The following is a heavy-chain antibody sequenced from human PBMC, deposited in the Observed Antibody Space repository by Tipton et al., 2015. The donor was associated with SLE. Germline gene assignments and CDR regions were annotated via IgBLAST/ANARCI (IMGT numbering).Heavy chain of an antibody. CDR1: GGSIGSSSYY. J-gene: IGHJ4*02. D-gene: IGHD1-26*01. CDR2: IYYSGST. CDR3: ARDPSRYSGSQSPFDY. Sequence: TLSLTCTVSGGSIGSSSYYWGWIRQPPGKGLEWIGSIYYSGSTYYNPSLKSRVTISVDTSKNQFSLKLSSVTAADTAVYYCARDPSRYSGSQSPFDYWGQGTLVTVSS. V-gene: IGHV4-39*07.